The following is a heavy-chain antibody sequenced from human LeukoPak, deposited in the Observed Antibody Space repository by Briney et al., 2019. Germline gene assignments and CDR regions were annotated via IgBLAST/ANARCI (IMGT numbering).Heavy chain of an antibody. J-gene: IGHJ6*02. CDR2: INHSGST. CDR3: ARSKRYYGSGSYYPYYYYGMDV. V-gene: IGHV4-34*01. CDR1: GGSLSGYY. Sequence: SETLSLTCAVYGGSLSGYYWSWIRQPPGKGLEWIGEINHSGSTNYNPSLKSRVTISVDTSKNQFSLKLSSVTAADTAVYYCARSKRYYGSGSYYPYYYYGMDVWGQGTTVTVSS. D-gene: IGHD3-10*01.